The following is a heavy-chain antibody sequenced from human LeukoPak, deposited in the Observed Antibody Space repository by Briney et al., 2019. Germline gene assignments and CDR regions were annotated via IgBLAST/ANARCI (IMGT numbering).Heavy chain of an antibody. Sequence: SETLSLTCAVSGGSISSGGYSWSWLRQPPGKGLEWIGYIYHSGSTYYNPSLKSRVTISVDRSKNQFSLKLSSVTAADTAVYYCARVDCSSTSCYVDWYFDLWGRGTLVTVSS. J-gene: IGHJ2*01. CDR1: GGSISSGGYS. CDR2: IYHSGST. D-gene: IGHD2-2*01. CDR3: ARVDCSSTSCYVDWYFDL. V-gene: IGHV4-30-2*01.